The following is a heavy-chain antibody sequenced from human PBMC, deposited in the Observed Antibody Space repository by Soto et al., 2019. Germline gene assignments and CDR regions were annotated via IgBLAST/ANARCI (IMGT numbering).Heavy chain of an antibody. J-gene: IGHJ6*03. CDR1: GGSISSGGYY. CDR2: IYYSGST. Sequence: PSETLSLTCTVSGGSISSGGYYWSWIRQHPGKGLEGSGDIYYSGSTYYNPSLKSRVTISVHTSNNQFSLKLSSVTAAPTAVYYCARTHYYYYMDVWGKGTTVTVSS. V-gene: IGHV4-31*03. CDR3: ARTHYYYYMDV.